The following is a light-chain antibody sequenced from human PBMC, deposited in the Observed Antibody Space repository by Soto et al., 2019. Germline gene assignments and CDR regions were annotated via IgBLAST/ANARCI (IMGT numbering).Light chain of an antibody. CDR2: ASS. Sequence: EIVLTQSPGTLSLSPGERATLSCRASQTVSSNYAAWYQQQPGHAPRLLIYASSTRATVIPDRCSGSGSGKDCTLSSSRLEAEDLTVHYCQLYGTSPKTFGQGTKVEIK. CDR1: QTVSSNY. CDR3: QLYGTSPKT. V-gene: IGKV3-20*01. J-gene: IGKJ1*01.